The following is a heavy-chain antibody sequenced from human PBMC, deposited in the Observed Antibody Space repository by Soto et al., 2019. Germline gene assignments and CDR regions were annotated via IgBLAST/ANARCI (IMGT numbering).Heavy chain of an antibody. CDR1: GGSISSSSYY. Sequence: SETLSLTCTVSGGSISSSSYYWGWIRQAPGKGLEWIGSIYYSGSTYYNPSLKSRVTISVDTSKNQFSLKLSSVTAADTAVYYCARPYSSSSIYYYYYMDVWGKGTTVT. D-gene: IGHD6-6*01. J-gene: IGHJ6*03. CDR2: IYYSGST. CDR3: ARPYSSSSIYYYYYMDV. V-gene: IGHV4-39*01.